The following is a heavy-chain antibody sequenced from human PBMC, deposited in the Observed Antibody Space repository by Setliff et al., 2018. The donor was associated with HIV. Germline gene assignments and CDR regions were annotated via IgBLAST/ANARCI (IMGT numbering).Heavy chain of an antibody. Sequence: ASVKVSCKASGYTFTSYYIHWVRQAPGQGLEWMGIINPSGGSTNYAQKFQDRVTMTRDTSTTTVYMDLRSLRSEDTAVYHCARSDISGTGYFDSWGQGTLVTVSS. D-gene: IGHD1-20*01. CDR3: ARSDISGTGYFDS. CDR2: INPSGGST. J-gene: IGHJ4*02. V-gene: IGHV1-46*01. CDR1: GYTFTSYY.